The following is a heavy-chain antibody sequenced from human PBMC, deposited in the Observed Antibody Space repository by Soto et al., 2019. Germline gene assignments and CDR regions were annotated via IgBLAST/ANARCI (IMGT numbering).Heavy chain of an antibody. CDR1: GFTFSGSA. D-gene: IGHD3-22*01. V-gene: IGHV3-73*01. Sequence: AGGSLRLSCAASGFTFSGSAMHWVRQASGKGLEWVGRIRSKANSYATAYAASVKGRFTISRDDSKNTAYLQMNSLKTEDTAVYYCTRRNSYYYDSSGSGYGMDVWRQGTTVTVSS. CDR3: TRRNSYYYDSSGSGYGMDV. CDR2: IRSKANSYAT. J-gene: IGHJ6*02.